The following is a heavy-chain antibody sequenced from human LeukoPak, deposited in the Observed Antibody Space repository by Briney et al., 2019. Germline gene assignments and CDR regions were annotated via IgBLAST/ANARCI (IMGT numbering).Heavy chain of an antibody. CDR3: AKSRLAAAQNWFDP. CDR2: ISAYNGNT. J-gene: IGHJ5*02. D-gene: IGHD6-13*01. CDR1: GYTFTSYG. V-gene: IGHV1-18*01. Sequence: ASVKVSCKASGYTFTSYGISWVRQAPGQGLEWMGWISAYNGNTNYAQKLQGRVTMTTDTSTTTAYMDLSSLRSEDTAVYYCAKSRLAAAQNWFDPWGQGTLVTVSS.